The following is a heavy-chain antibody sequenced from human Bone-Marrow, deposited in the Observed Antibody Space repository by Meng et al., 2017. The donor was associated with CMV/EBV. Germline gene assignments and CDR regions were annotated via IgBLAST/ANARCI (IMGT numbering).Heavy chain of an antibody. CDR1: GFTFGDYY. CDR3: ARDGNKDYGIDV. D-gene: IGHD1-1*01. J-gene: IGHJ6*02. CDR2: ISSSSETI. V-gene: IGHV3-11*01. Sequence: GESLKISCEVSGFTFGDYYMSWIRRAPGKGLEWIAYISSSSETIYYADSIKGRFTVSRDNDKSLLYLQMNSLRPEDTAVYFCARDGNKDYGIDVWGRGTTVTVYS.